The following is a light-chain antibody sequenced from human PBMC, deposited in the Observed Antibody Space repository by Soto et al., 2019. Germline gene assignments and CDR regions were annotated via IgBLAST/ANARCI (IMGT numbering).Light chain of an antibody. Sequence: EIVLTQSPGTLSLSPGERATLSCRASQSINSRYLAWYQQKPGQAPRLLIYGASSRATGISDRFSGSGSGTDFTLTISRLEPEYFAVYYCQQFGSSPGFTFGPGTKVDIK. CDR2: GAS. CDR1: QSINSRY. CDR3: QQFGSSPGFT. J-gene: IGKJ3*01. V-gene: IGKV3-20*01.